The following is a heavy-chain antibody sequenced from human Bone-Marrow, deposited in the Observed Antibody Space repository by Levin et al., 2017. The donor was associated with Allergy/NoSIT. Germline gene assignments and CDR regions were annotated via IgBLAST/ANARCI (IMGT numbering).Heavy chain of an antibody. CDR1: GFTFSDYW. J-gene: IGHJ4*02. V-gene: IGHV3-7*01. D-gene: IGHD6-19*01. Sequence: GGSLRLSCAATGFTFSDYWMSWVRQAPGKGLEWVANIKQDGSSTYYVDYLKGRFTIYRDNAKNSLYLQMSSLRAEDTAIYYCARGVYRSGWYPDNFDYWGQGTLVTVSS. CDR3: ARGVYRSGWYPDNFDY. CDR2: IKQDGSST.